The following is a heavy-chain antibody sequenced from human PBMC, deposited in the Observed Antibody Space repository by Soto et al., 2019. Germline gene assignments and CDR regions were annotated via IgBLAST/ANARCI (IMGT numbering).Heavy chain of an antibody. D-gene: IGHD3-22*01. V-gene: IGHV3-33*01. J-gene: IGHJ3*02. CDR1: GFTFSSYG. CDR2: IWYDGSNK. Sequence: QVQLVESGGGVVQPGRSLRLSCAASGFTFSSYGMHWVRQAPGKGLEWVAVIWYDGSNKYYADSVKGRFTISRDNSKNTLYLQMNSLRAEDTAVYYCARGAVVDNAFDIWGQGTMVTVSS. CDR3: ARGAVVDNAFDI.